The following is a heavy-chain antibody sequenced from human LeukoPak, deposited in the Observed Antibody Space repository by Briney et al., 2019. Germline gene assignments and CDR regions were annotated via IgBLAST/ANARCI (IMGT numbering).Heavy chain of an antibody. J-gene: IGHJ4*02. CDR2: ISGSSNYI. V-gene: IGHV3-21*01. Sequence: GGSLRVSCAASGFTFSNYNMNWVRQAPGKGLEWVSSISGSSNYIYYADSVKGRFTISRDNAKNSLYLQMNSLRAEDTAVYFCARDRQTYCSSTTCSFDRFDYRGQGTLVTVSS. D-gene: IGHD2-2*01. CDR1: GFTFSNYN. CDR3: ARDRQTYCSSTTCSFDRFDY.